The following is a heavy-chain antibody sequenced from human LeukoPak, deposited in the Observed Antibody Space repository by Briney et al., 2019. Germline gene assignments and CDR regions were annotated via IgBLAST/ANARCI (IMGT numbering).Heavy chain of an antibody. Sequence: HSGGSLRLSCAASGFTFSSYAMSWVRQAPGKGLEWVSGISGSGSSTHYADSVKGRFTISRDNSKNTLYLQMNSLRAEDTAVYYCARDEPSSSWYNFDYWGQGTLVTVSS. CDR2: ISGSGSST. D-gene: IGHD6-13*01. CDR3: ARDEPSSSWYNFDY. CDR1: GFTFSSYA. J-gene: IGHJ4*02. V-gene: IGHV3-23*01.